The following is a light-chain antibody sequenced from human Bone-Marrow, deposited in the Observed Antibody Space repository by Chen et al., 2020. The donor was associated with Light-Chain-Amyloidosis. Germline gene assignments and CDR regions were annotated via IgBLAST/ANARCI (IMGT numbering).Light chain of an antibody. CDR2: EVS. V-gene: IGLV2-23*02. Sequence: QSALTQPASVSGSPGQSITISCTGTSSDVGSYNLVSWYQQHPGKAPKLMIYEVSKRPSGVSNLFSGSRSGNTASLTISGLQAEDEADYYCCSYAGSSTSVVFGGGTKLTVL. J-gene: IGLJ2*01. CDR3: CSYAGSSTSVV. CDR1: SSDVGSYNL.